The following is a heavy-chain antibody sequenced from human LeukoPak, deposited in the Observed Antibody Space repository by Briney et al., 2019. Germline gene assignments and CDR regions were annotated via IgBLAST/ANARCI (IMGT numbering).Heavy chain of an antibody. D-gene: IGHD2-2*02. J-gene: IGHJ4*02. CDR3: ARGGELGYCSSTSCYTRGHFDY. CDR1: RFTFSSYS. V-gene: IGHV3-21*01. Sequence: PGGSLRLSCAASRFTFSSYSMNWVRQAPGKGLEWVSSISSSSSYIYYADSVKGRFTISRDNAKNSLYLQMNSLRAEDTAVYYCARGGELGYCSSTSCYTRGHFDYWGQGTLVTVSS. CDR2: ISSSSSYI.